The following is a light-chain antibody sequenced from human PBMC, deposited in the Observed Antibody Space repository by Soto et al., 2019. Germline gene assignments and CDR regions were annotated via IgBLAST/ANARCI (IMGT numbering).Light chain of an antibody. CDR3: QQYNSYSPT. Sequence: DIQMTQSPSTLSASVGDRVTITCRASQSISNWLAWYQQKPGKAPKLLIYDASSLESGVQSRFSGSGSGTEFTLTISSLQPDDFATYYCQQYNSYSPTFGQGTKVEIK. CDR2: DAS. CDR1: QSISNW. V-gene: IGKV1-5*01. J-gene: IGKJ1*01.